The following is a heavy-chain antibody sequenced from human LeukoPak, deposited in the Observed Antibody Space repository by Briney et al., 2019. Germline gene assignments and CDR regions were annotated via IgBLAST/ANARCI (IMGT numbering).Heavy chain of an antibody. J-gene: IGHJ5*02. V-gene: IGHV3-30*02. CDR2: IRYDGSNK. Sequence: GGSLRLSCAASGFTFSSYGMHWVRQAPGKGLERVAFIRYDGSNKYYADSVKGRFTISRDNSKNTLYLQMNSLRAEDTAVYYCATLEGIAVAGTGWFDPWGQGTLVTVSS. CDR3: ATLEGIAVAGTGWFDP. D-gene: IGHD6-19*01. CDR1: GFTFSSYG.